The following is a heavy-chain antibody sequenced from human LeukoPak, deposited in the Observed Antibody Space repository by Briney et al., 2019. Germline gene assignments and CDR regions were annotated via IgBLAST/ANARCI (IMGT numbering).Heavy chain of an antibody. CDR2: IYSGGGT. CDR1: GFTVNSNY. V-gene: IGHV3-66*01. Sequence: PGGSLRLSCEASGFTVNSNYMSWVRQAPGKGLEWVSVIYSGGGTNYAESVKGRVTISRDTSKNTVYLQMDRLRVEDTAVYYCARLRWSLGDQWGQGTLVIVSP. CDR3: ARLRWSLGDQ. D-gene: IGHD3-16*01. J-gene: IGHJ4*02.